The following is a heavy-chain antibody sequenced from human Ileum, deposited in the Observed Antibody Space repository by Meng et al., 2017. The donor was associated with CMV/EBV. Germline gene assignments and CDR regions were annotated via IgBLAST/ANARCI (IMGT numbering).Heavy chain of an antibody. CDR1: GYSFITYG. Sequence: CKTSGYSFITYGINWVRKAPGQRLEWMGWINTNTGNPTYAQDFTGRFVFSLDTSVSTTYLQINSLRTEDSAVYYCTRGDGDHSSKFDYWGQGTLVTVSS. V-gene: IGHV7-4-1*02. CDR3: TRGDGDHSSKFDY. D-gene: IGHD5-24*01. CDR2: INTNTGNP. J-gene: IGHJ4*02.